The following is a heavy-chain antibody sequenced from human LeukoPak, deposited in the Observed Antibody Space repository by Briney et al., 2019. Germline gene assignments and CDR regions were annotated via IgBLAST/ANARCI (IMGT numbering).Heavy chain of an antibody. V-gene: IGHV1-69*13. CDR3: ASNLGGSYYDFWSGYDTGYYYGMDV. CDR2: IIPIFGTA. J-gene: IGHJ6*02. D-gene: IGHD3-3*01. Sequence: SVKVSCKASGGTFSSYAISWVRQAPGQGLEWMGGIIPIFGTANYAQKFQGRVTITADESTSTAYMELSSPRSEDTAVYYCASNLGGSYYDFWSGYDTGYYYGMDVWGQGTTVTVSS. CDR1: GGTFSSYA.